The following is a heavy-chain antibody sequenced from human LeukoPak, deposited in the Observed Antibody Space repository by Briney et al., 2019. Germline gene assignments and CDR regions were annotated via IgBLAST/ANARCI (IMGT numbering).Heavy chain of an antibody. Sequence: GGSLRLSCAASGFTFSSYEMNWVRQAPGKGLEWVSSISSSGSNKYYADSVKGRFTISRDNAKNSLHLQMNSLRAEDTAVYYCARGYCSGGSCYPDYYYCYMDVWGKGTTVTVSS. D-gene: IGHD2-15*01. CDR3: ARGYCSGGSCYPDYYYCYMDV. CDR1: GFTFSSYE. J-gene: IGHJ6*03. V-gene: IGHV3-48*03. CDR2: ISSSGSNK.